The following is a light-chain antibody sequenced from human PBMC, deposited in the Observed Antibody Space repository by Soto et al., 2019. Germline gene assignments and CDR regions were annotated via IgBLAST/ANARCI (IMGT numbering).Light chain of an antibody. CDR2: AAF. CDR1: QSISSY. CDR3: QQSYSTLYT. J-gene: IGKJ2*01. V-gene: IGKV1-39*01. Sequence: DIQLTQSPSSLSASVGDRVTITCRASQSISSYLNWYQQKPGKAPKILIYAAFNLQSGVPSRFSGSGAGTDFTLTISSLQPEDFATYYCQQSYSTLYTFGQGTKLEIK.